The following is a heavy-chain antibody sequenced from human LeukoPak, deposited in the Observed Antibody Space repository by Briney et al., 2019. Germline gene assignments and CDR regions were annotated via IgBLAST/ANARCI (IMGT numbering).Heavy chain of an antibody. Sequence: SETLSLTCTVSGGSISSYYWSWIRQPPGKGLESIGSIYYNGNTYYNPSLKSRVTISVDRSKNQVSLVLSSVTAADTAVYYCARYGLLHLSEINAFDIWGQGTMVTVSS. V-gene: IGHV4-39*07. CDR2: IYYNGNT. CDR1: GGSISSYY. D-gene: IGHD4-17*01. J-gene: IGHJ3*02. CDR3: ARYGLLHLSEINAFDI.